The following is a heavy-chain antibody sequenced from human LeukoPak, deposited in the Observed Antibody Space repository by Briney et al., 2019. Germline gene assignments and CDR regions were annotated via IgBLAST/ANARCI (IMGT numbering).Heavy chain of an antibody. CDR1: GGSISSYY. V-gene: IGHV4-59*01. Sequence: SETLSLTCAVSGGSISSYYWSWIRQPPGKGLEWIGYIYYSGSTNYNPSLKSRVTISVDTSKNQFSLKLSSVTAADTAVYYCAREIRPLNYYDSSGYYHFDYWGQGTLVTVSS. CDR2: IYYSGST. CDR3: AREIRPLNYYDSSGYYHFDY. J-gene: IGHJ4*02. D-gene: IGHD3-22*01.